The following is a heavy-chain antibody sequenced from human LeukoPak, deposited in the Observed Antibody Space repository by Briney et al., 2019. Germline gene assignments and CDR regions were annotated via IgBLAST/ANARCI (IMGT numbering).Heavy chain of an antibody. V-gene: IGHV4-34*01. D-gene: IGHD6-6*01. CDR3: ARATEGYSSSVVYMDV. Sequence: PSETLSLTCAVYDGSFTDYHWTWIRRPPGKGLEWIGEINHSGSTRYSPSLKSRVTISVDTPKNQFSLKLSSVTAADTVVYYCARATEGYSSSVVYMDVWGKGTTVTVSS. CDR1: DGSFTDYH. CDR2: INHSGST. J-gene: IGHJ6*03.